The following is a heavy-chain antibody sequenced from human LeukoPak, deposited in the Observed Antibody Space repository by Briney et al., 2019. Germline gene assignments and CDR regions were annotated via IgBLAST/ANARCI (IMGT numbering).Heavy chain of an antibody. Sequence: KSSETLSLTCTVSGGSISSYYWSWIRQPPGKGLEWIGYIYYSGSTNYNPSLKSRVTISVDTSKNQFSLKLSSVTAADTAVYYCARDGGQLGRYFDLWGRGTLVTVSS. CDR3: ARDGGQLGRYFDL. J-gene: IGHJ2*01. CDR1: GGSISSYY. CDR2: IYYSGST. V-gene: IGHV4-59*01. D-gene: IGHD6-6*01.